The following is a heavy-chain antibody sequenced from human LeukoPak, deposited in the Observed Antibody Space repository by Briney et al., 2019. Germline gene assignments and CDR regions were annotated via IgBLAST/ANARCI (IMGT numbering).Heavy chain of an antibody. J-gene: IGHJ6*02. V-gene: IGHV1-8*01. D-gene: IGHD3-10*01. CDR1: GYTFTSYD. CDR2: MNPNSGNT. CDR3: ARDRDPSYYYYGMDV. Sequence: ASVKVSCKASGYTFTSYDINWVRQATGQGLEWMGWMNPNSGNTGYAQKFQGRVTMTRNTSISTAYMELSSLRSEDTAVYYCARDRDPSYYYYGMDVWGQGTTVTVSS.